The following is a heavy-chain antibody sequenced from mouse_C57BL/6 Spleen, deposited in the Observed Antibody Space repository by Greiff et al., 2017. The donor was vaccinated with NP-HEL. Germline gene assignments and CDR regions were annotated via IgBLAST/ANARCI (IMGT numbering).Heavy chain of an antibody. CDR3: AISSYYYGSSHWYFDV. J-gene: IGHJ1*03. V-gene: IGHV1-18*01. CDR2: INPNNGGT. D-gene: IGHD1-1*01. Sequence: VQLQQSGPELVKPGASVKIPCKASGYTFTDYNMDWVKQSHGKSLEWIGDINPNNGGTIYNQKFKGKATLTVDKSSSTAYMELRSLTSEDTAVYYCAISSYYYGSSHWYFDVWGTGTTVTVSS. CDR1: GYTFTDYN.